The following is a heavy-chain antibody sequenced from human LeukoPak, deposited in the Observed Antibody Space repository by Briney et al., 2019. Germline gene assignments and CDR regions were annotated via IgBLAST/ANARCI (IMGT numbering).Heavy chain of an antibody. CDR1: GGSFSGYY. J-gene: IGHJ4*02. D-gene: IGHD2-2*02. V-gene: IGHV4-34*01. Sequence: PSETLSLTCAVYGGSFSGYYWSWIRQPPGKGLEWIGEINHSGSTNYNPSLKSRVTISVDTSKNQFSLKLSSVTAAVTAVYYCARRRLNCSTSCYKTDFDYWGQGTLVTVSS. CDR3: ARRRLNCSTSCYKTDFDY. CDR2: INHSGST.